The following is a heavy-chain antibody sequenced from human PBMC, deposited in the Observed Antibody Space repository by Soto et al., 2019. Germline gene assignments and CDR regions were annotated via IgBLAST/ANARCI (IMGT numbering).Heavy chain of an antibody. Sequence: GGSLRLSCAASGFTFSSYAMHWVRQAPGKGLEWVAVISYDGSNKYYADSVKGRFTISRDNSKNTLYLQMNSLRAEDTAVYYCARERITIFGVVRRHFDYWGQGTLVTVSS. CDR3: ARERITIFGVVRRHFDY. J-gene: IGHJ4*02. D-gene: IGHD3-3*01. CDR2: ISYDGSNK. V-gene: IGHV3-30-3*01. CDR1: GFTFSSYA.